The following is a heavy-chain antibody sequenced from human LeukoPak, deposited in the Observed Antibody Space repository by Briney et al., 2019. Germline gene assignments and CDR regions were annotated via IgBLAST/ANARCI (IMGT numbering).Heavy chain of an antibody. CDR2: IKQDESEK. Sequence: GGSLRLSCAASGFTFSSYAMSWVRQAPGKGLEWVANIKQDESEKHYVDSVKGRFTISRDNAKNSLYLQMNSLRAEDTAVYYCARVEDYDILTGFDYWGQGTLVTVSS. CDR3: ARVEDYDILTGFDY. D-gene: IGHD3-9*01. CDR1: GFTFSSYA. V-gene: IGHV3-7*01. J-gene: IGHJ4*02.